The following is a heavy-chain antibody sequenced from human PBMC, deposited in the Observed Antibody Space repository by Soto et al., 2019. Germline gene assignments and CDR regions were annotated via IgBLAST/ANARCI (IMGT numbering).Heavy chain of an antibody. Sequence: PAASVKVSCKASGYTFTGYYMHWVRQAPGQGLEWMGWINPNSGGTNYAQKFQGRVTMTRDTSISTAYMELSRLRSDDTAVYYCARVKVEGYDFWSGYYIEDWFDPWGQGTLVTVSS. CDR3: ARVKVEGYDFWSGYYIEDWFDP. D-gene: IGHD3-3*01. V-gene: IGHV1-2*02. CDR1: GYTFTGYY. J-gene: IGHJ5*02. CDR2: INPNSGGT.